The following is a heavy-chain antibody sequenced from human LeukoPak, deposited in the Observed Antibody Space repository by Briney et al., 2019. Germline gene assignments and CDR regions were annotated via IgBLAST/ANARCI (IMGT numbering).Heavy chain of an antibody. D-gene: IGHD5-18*01. Sequence: SETLSLTCTVSGGSISSYYWSWIRQPPGKGLEWIGYTYTSGSTNYNPSLKSRVTISVDTSKNQFSLKLSSVTAADTAVYYCARVYSYGPHGYYYYYMDVWGKGTTVTVSS. J-gene: IGHJ6*03. CDR1: GGSISSYY. CDR3: ARVYSYGPHGYYYYYMDV. CDR2: TYTSGST. V-gene: IGHV4-4*09.